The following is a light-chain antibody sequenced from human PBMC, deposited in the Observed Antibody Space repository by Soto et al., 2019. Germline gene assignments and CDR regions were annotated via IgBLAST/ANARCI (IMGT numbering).Light chain of an antibody. CDR3: QQYNSYSPT. CDR2: KAS. V-gene: IGKV1-5*03. CDR1: QSISSW. Sequence: DIQMTQSPSTLSASVGDRVTITCRASQSISSWLAWYQQKPGKASKLLIYKASSLESGVPSRFSGSGSGTGFTLAISGLQPDYFATYYCQQYNSYSPTCGQGTKVEIK. J-gene: IGKJ1*01.